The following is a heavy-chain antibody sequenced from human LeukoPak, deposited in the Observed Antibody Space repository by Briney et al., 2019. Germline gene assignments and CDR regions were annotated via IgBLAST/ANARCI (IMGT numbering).Heavy chain of an antibody. CDR3: ALMRDFWSGYTN. V-gene: IGHV2-5*01. D-gene: IGHD3-3*01. CDR1: GFSLSTSGVG. Sequence: SGPTLVKPTQTLTLTCTFSGFSLSTSGVGVGWIRQPPGKALEWLALIYWNDDKRYSPSLKSRLTITKDTSKNQVVLTMTNMDPVDTATYYCALMRDFWSGYTNWGQGTLVTVSS. J-gene: IGHJ4*02. CDR2: IYWNDDK.